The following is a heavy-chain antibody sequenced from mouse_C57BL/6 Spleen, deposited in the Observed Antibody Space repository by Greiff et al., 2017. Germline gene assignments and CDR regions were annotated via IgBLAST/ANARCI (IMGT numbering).Heavy chain of an antibody. J-gene: IGHJ1*03. D-gene: IGHD1-1*01. Sequence: EVQLQQSGPELVKPGASVKISCKASGYTFTDYYMNWVKQSHGKSLEWIGDINPNNGGTSYNQKFKGKATLTVDKSSSTAYMELRSLTSEDSAVYYCARSGTTVVAPNWYFDVWGTGTTVTVSS. CDR2: INPNNGGT. CDR3: ARSGTTVVAPNWYFDV. CDR1: GYTFTDYY. V-gene: IGHV1-26*01.